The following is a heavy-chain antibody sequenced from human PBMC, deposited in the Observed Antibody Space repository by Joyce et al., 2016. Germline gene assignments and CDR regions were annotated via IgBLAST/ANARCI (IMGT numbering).Heavy chain of an antibody. CDR2: ISGSGTNT. D-gene: IGHD2-2*01. V-gene: IGHV3-11*01. Sequence: QVHLVESGGGLVKPGGSLRLSCAASGFTFSDYHMSWIRQAPGKGLEWVSYISGSGTNTYYADSVKGRFTISRDNAKNSLYLQMNSLRAEDTAVYYCARDLCSSSSCYAFGYYYYAMDVWGQGTTVTVSS. CDR1: GFTFSDYH. CDR3: ARDLCSSSSCYAFGYYYYAMDV. J-gene: IGHJ6*02.